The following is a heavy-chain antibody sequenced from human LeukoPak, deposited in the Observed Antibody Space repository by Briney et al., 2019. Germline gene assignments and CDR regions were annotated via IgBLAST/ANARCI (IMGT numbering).Heavy chain of an antibody. J-gene: IGHJ6*03. CDR2: IYYSVST. CDR3: ARVPGSAADLYYYYYMDV. V-gene: IGHV4-59*11. Sequence: SETLSLTCTVAGGSISSHYWSWIRQPPGKGLGWVGDIYYSVSTNYNPSLKSRVTISVATSKNQFSLKLSSVTAADTAVYYCARVPGSAADLYYYYYMDVWGKGTTVTVYS. D-gene: IGHD6-13*01. CDR1: GGSISSHY.